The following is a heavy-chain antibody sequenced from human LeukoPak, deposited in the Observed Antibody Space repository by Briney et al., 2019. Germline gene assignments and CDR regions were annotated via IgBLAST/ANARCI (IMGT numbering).Heavy chain of an antibody. V-gene: IGHV3-13*01. D-gene: IGHD3-22*01. Sequence: PGGSLRLSCAASGFTFSSYDMHWVRQATGKGLEWVSAIGTAGDTYYPGSVKGRFTISRENAKSSLYLQMNSLRAGDTAVYYCARVDDSSGYYYYFDYWGQGTLVTVSS. CDR2: IGTAGDT. CDR1: GFTFSSYD. CDR3: ARVDDSSGYYYYFDY. J-gene: IGHJ4*02.